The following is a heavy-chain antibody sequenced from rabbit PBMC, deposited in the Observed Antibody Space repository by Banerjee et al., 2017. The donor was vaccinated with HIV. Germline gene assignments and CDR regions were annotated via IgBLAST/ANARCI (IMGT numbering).Heavy chain of an antibody. CDR3: ARYGVIYSYDDYGDFYFNL. Sequence: QEQLEESGGDLVKPEGSLTLTCTASGFSFSSSYWICWVRQAPGKGLEWIACIYAGSSGSTYYASWAKGRFTISKTSSTTVTLQMTSLTAADTATYFCARYGVIYSYDDYGDFYFNLWGPGTLVTVS. D-gene: IGHD2-1*01. J-gene: IGHJ4*01. V-gene: IGHV1S45*01. CDR1: GFSFSSSYW. CDR2: IYAGSSGST.